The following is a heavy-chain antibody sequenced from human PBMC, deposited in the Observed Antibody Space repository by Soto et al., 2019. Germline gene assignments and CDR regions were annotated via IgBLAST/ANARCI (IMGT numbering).Heavy chain of an antibody. Sequence: QVQLVQSGAEVKKPGSSVKVSCKASGGTFSSYTISWVRQAPGQGLEWMGRIIPILGIANYAQKFQGRVTSTADKSTSTAYTERSSLRSEDTAVHYCARAGSPGIAGFGPWGQGTLVTVSS. V-gene: IGHV1-69*02. CDR1: GGTFSSYT. CDR3: ARAGSPGIAGFGP. J-gene: IGHJ5*02. D-gene: IGHD6-13*01. CDR2: IIPILGIA.